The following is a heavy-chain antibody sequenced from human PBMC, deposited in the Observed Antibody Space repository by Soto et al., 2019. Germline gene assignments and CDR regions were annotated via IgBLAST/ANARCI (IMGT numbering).Heavy chain of an antibody. CDR1: GFTFSTYA. V-gene: IGHV3-30-3*01. CDR3: ARVNIDWNDVCAMDV. Sequence: QVQLVESGGGVVQPGRSLRLSCAASGFTFSTYAMHWVRQAPGKGLEWVAVILYDGSKKDYADSVKGRFTISRDNSKNTLYLQMNSLRAEDTAVYYCARVNIDWNDVCAMDVWGQGTTVTVSS. J-gene: IGHJ6*02. CDR2: ILYDGSKK. D-gene: IGHD1-1*01.